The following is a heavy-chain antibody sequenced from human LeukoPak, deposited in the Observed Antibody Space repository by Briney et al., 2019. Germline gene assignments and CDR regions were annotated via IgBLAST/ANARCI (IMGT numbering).Heavy chain of an antibody. CDR2: IKSKTDGGTT. J-gene: IGHJ4*02. CDR1: GFTFSNAW. Sequence: GGSLRPSCAASGFTFSNAWMNWVRQAPGKGLEWVGRIKSKTDGGTTDYAAPVKGRFTISRDDSKNTLYLQMNSLKTEDTAVYYCTTDQITGTTQWVYWGQGTLVTVSS. V-gene: IGHV3-15*07. CDR3: TTDQITGTTQWVY. D-gene: IGHD1-20*01.